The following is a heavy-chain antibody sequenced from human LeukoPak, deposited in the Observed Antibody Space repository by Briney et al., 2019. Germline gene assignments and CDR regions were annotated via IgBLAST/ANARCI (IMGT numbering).Heavy chain of an antibody. J-gene: IGHJ4*02. CDR2: ISWNGANT. V-gene: IGHV3-20*04. CDR3: ARDHCSSTTCSFED. D-gene: IGHD2-2*01. Sequence: PGGSLRLSCVASGFTFDDFGLSWVRQVPGRGLEWVARISWNGANTGYADSVKGRFTISRDNAENSLFLQMNSLTADDTALYYCARDHCSSTTCSFEDWGQGTLVTVSS. CDR1: GFTFDDFG.